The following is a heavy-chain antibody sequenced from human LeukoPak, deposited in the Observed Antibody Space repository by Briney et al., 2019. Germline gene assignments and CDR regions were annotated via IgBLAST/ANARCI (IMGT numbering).Heavy chain of an antibody. Sequence: GESLKISCKGSGYSFTSYWIGWVRQMPGKGLEWMGIIYPGDSDTRYSPSFQGQVTISADKSISTAYLQWSSLKASDTAMYYCARRFDSYYDFWSGYLIDSSFDYWGQGTLVTVSS. CDR3: ARRFDSYYDFWSGYLIDSSFDY. J-gene: IGHJ4*02. CDR1: GYSFTSYW. CDR2: IYPGDSDT. V-gene: IGHV5-51*01. D-gene: IGHD3-3*01.